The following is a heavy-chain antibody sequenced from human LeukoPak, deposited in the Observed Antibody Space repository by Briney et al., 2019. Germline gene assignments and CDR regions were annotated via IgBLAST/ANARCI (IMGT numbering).Heavy chain of an antibody. V-gene: IGHV6-1*01. D-gene: IGHD5-24*01. CDR3: ARGGQGDGYSADEAFDI. J-gene: IGHJ3*02. CDR1: GDSVSSNSTA. Sequence: SQTLSLTCAISGDSVSSNSTACNWIRQSPSRGLEWLGRTYYRSKWYSDYAVSVKSRITINPDTFKNQFSLQLNSVTPEDTAVYYCARGGQGDGYSADEAFDIWGQGTMVTVSS. CDR2: TYYRSKWYS.